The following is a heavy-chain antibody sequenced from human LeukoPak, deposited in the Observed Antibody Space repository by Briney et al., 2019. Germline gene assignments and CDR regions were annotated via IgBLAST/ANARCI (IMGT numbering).Heavy chain of an antibody. CDR1: GFTFSSYA. CDR2: ISYDGSNK. Sequence: GRSLRLSCAASGFTFSSYAMHWVRQAPGKGLEWEAVISYDGSNKYYADSVKGRFTISRDNSKNTLYLQMNSLRAEDTAVYYCAKETDSSGYYYVSLGYWGQGTLVTVSS. CDR3: AKETDSSGYYYVSLGY. D-gene: IGHD3-22*01. J-gene: IGHJ4*02. V-gene: IGHV3-30*04.